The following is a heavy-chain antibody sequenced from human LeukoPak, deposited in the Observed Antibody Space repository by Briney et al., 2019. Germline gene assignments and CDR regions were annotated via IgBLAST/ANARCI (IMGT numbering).Heavy chain of an antibody. D-gene: IGHD6-6*01. CDR1: GFTFSSYS. J-gene: IGHJ3*02. V-gene: IGHV3-21*01. CDR3: ARPYSTSPDAFNI. CDR2: ISSSISYI. Sequence: GGSLRLSCAASGFTFSSYSMNWVRQAPGKGLEWVSSISSSISYIYYADSVKGRFTISRDNAKNSLYLQMNSLRAEDTAVYYCARPYSTSPDAFNIWSQGTMVTVSS.